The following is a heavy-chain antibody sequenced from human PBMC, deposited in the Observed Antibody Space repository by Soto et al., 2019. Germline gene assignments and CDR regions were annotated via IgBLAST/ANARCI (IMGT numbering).Heavy chain of an antibody. D-gene: IGHD3-10*01. Sequence: QVQLQESGPGLVKPSGTLSLTCAVSGGSINNTNWWSWVRQPPGKGLEWIGEIYHSGSTTYNPSLKSRVTISVDKSKNQFSLTLSSVTAADTAVYYWASLTMVRGVTYFDYWGQGTLVTVSS. CDR1: GGSINNTNW. V-gene: IGHV4-4*02. CDR3: ASLTMVRGVTYFDY. CDR2: IYHSGST. J-gene: IGHJ4*02.